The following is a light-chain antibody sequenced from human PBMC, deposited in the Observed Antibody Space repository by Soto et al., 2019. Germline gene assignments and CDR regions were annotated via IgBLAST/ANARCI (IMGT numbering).Light chain of an antibody. CDR2: GGS. Sequence: DIQMTQSPSSLAASVGERVTITCRASQNMHSFLNWYQQKPGKAPQVLIYGGSALQSGVPSRFSGSGSGTDFTLIISSLQSEDVASYFCQQSYNIPFTFGPGTRVDI. CDR3: QQSYNIPFT. V-gene: IGKV1-39*01. J-gene: IGKJ3*01. CDR1: QNMHSF.